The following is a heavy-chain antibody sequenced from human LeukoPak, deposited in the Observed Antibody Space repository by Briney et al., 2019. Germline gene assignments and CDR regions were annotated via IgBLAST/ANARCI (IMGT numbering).Heavy chain of an antibody. D-gene: IGHD5-18*01. V-gene: IGHV3-30*04. CDR3: ARGSGVDTAMVTVSYFDY. Sequence: PGRSLRLSCAASGFTLSSYAMHWVRQAPGKGLEWVAVISYDGSNKYYADSVKGRFTISRDNSKNTLYLQMNSLRAEDTAVYYCARGSGVDTAMVTVSYFDYWGQGTLVTVSS. CDR2: ISYDGSNK. CDR1: GFTLSSYA. J-gene: IGHJ4*02.